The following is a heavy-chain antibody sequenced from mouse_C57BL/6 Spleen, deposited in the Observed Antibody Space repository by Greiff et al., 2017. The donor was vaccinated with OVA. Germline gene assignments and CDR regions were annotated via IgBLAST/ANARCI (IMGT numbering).Heavy chain of an antibody. CDR2: IDPSDSET. CDR3: ARCGGYDREFDY. D-gene: IGHD2-2*01. J-gene: IGHJ2*01. Sequence: QVQLQQPGAELVRPGTSVKLSCKASGYTFTSYWMHWVKQRPIQGLEWIGNIDPSDSETHYNQKFKDKATLTVDKSSSTAYMQLSSLTSEDSAVYYCARCGGYDREFDYWGQGTTLTVSS. CDR1: GYTFTSYW. V-gene: IGHV1-52*01.